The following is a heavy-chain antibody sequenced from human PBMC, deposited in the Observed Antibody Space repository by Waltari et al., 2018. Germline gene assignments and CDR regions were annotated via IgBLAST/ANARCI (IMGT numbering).Heavy chain of an antibody. CDR2: INPNSGDT. J-gene: IGHJ4*02. CDR3: ARDLGSDYGNRDY. D-gene: IGHD4-17*01. CDR1: GYTFTGYY. V-gene: IGHV1-2*06. Sequence: QVHLVQSGAEVKTHGASVKVSCKASGYTFTGYYIQWVRRAPGQGREWMGRINPNSGDTNYAQKFQGRVTLTRDTSINTAYMELSSLKSDDTAVYYCARDLGSDYGNRDYWGQGTLVTVPS.